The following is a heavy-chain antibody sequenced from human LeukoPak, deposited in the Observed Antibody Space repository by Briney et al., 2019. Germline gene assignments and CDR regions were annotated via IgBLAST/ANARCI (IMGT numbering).Heavy chain of an antibody. Sequence: QAGGSLRLSCAASGFTFSSYAMSWVRQAPGKGLEWVSGISGSGGSTYYADSVKGRFTISRDNSKNTLYLQMNSLRAEDTAVYYCAKSPGSGYYFDYWGQGTLVTVSS. CDR3: AKSPGSGYYFDY. CDR2: ISGSGGST. J-gene: IGHJ4*02. CDR1: GFTFSSYA. D-gene: IGHD3-22*01. V-gene: IGHV3-23*01.